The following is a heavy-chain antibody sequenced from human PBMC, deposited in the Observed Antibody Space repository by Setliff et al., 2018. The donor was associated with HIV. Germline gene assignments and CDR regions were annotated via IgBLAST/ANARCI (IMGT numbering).Heavy chain of an antibody. V-gene: IGHV3-33*06. CDR2: LWYDGTEE. Sequence: GGSLRLSCAVSGFRISEYGMHWVRQAPGKGLEWVAVLWYDGTEECYADSVKGRFTISRDISRNTLYLQMNSLRAEDTAVYYCAKGVQLWPLDYWGQGTLVTVSS. J-gene: IGHJ4*02. D-gene: IGHD3-16*01. CDR3: AKGVQLWPLDY. CDR1: GFRISEYG.